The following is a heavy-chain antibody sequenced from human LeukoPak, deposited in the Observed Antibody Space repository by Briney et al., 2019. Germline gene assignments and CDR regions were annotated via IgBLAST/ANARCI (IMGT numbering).Heavy chain of an antibody. J-gene: IGHJ6*03. CDR1: GFTFSSYA. D-gene: IGHD3-10*01. Sequence: GGSLKLSCAASGFTFSSYAMHWVRQAPGKGLEYVSAISSNGGSTYYANSVKGRFTISRDNSKNTLYLQMGSLRAEDMAVYYCASSVSHYYYYMDVWGKGTTVTISS. CDR2: ISSNGGST. V-gene: IGHV3-64*01. CDR3: ASSVSHYYYYMDV.